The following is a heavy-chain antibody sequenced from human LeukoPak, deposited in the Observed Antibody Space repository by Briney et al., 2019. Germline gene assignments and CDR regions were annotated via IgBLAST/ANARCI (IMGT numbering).Heavy chain of an antibody. V-gene: IGHV3-23*01. CDR3: AKAEAASATDY. CDR1: GFTFSSYA. D-gene: IGHD6-25*01. J-gene: IGHJ4*02. CDR2: VTNSGRST. Sequence: GGSLRLSCAASGFTFSSYAMRWVRQAPGKGLDWVSGVTNSGRSTYYAESVKGRFTISRDNSKNTLYLQMDSLRAEDTAVYYCAKAEAASATDYWGQGTLVTVS.